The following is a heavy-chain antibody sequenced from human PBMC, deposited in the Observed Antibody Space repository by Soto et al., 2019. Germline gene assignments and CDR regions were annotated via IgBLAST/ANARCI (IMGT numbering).Heavy chain of an antibody. J-gene: IGHJ4*02. D-gene: IGHD6-19*01. CDR3: ARAVYSSGRYDY. Sequence: PSETLSLTCTVSCGSISSGDYYWSWIRQPPGKGLEWIGYIYYSGSTYYNPSLKSRVTISVDTSKNQFSLKLSSVTAADTAVYYCARAVYSSGRYDYWGQGTLVTVSS. CDR1: CGSISSGDYY. CDR2: IYYSGST. V-gene: IGHV4-30-4*01.